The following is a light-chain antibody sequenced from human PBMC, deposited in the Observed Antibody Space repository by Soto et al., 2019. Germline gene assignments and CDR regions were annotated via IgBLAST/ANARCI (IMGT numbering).Light chain of an antibody. Sequence: ENVLTQSPGTLSLSPGERATLSCRASQSVSTPYLAWYQQKPGQAPRLLIYSTSTRASGIPDRFSGSGSGTDFTLTISRLEPEAFAVYYCQQYGSSLWTFGQGTKVEIK. CDR3: QQYGSSLWT. J-gene: IGKJ1*01. V-gene: IGKV3-20*01. CDR2: STS. CDR1: QSVSTPY.